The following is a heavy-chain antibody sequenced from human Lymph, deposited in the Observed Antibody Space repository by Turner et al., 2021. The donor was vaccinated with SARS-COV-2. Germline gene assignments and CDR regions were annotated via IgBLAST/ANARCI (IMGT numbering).Heavy chain of an antibody. D-gene: IGHD6-19*01. CDR2: ISNYNGNT. CDR1: GYTFTSYG. V-gene: IGHV1-18*01. CDR3: AVAGMNYDLLWKTYYYYGMDV. Sequence: QVQLVQSGAEVRKPGASVKVSCNASGYTFTSYGISWVRQAPGQGLEGMGWISNYNGNTNYAQKLQGRVTMTTDTSTSTAYMELRSLRSDDTAVYSCAVAGMNYDLLWKTYYYYGMDVWGQGTTVTVSS. J-gene: IGHJ6*02.